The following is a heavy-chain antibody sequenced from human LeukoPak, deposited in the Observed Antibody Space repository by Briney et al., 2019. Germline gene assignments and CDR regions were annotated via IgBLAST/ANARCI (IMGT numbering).Heavy chain of an antibody. CDR3: AKDGVYSGSYYEDY. D-gene: IGHD1-26*01. J-gene: IGHJ4*02. V-gene: IGHV3-23*01. Sequence: GGSLRLSCAPSGFTFSTYAMTWVGRAPGKGLEWVSAISGGGGDTSYADSVKGRFTISRDNSKNTVYLQMNSLRAEDTAVYYCAKDGVYSGSYYEDYWGQGTLVTVSS. CDR2: ISGGGGDT. CDR1: GFTFSTYA.